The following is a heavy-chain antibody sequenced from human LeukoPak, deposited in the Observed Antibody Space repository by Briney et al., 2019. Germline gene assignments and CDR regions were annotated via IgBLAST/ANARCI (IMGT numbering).Heavy chain of an antibody. J-gene: IGHJ4*02. V-gene: IGHV1-69*01. D-gene: IGHD5-12*01. Sequence: SVKVSCKASGGTFSSYAISWVRQAPGQGLEWMGGIIPIFGTANYAQKFQGRVTITADESTSTAYMEVSSLRSEDTAVYYCARAYSGYDFFDYWGQGTLVTVSS. CDR3: ARAYSGYDFFDY. CDR2: IIPIFGTA. CDR1: GGTFSSYA.